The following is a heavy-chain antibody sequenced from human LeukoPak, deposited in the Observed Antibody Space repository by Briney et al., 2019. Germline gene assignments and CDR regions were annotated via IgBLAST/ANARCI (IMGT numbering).Heavy chain of an antibody. J-gene: IGHJ4*02. Sequence: PSETLSLTCTVSGGSISSYYWSWIRQPPGKGLEWIGYIYYSGSTNYNPSLKSRVTISVDTSKNQFSLKLSSVTAADTAVYYCARGFLHYDIPYYFDYWGQGTLVTVSS. CDR1: GGSISSYY. CDR3: ARGFLHYDIPYYFDY. D-gene: IGHD3-9*01. CDR2: IYYSGST. V-gene: IGHV4-59*01.